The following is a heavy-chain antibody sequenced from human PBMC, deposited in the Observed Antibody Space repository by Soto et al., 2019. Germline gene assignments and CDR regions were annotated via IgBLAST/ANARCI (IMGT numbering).Heavy chain of an antibody. CDR1: GGSISSYY. Sequence: SETLSLTCTVSGGSISSYYWSWIRQPLGKGLEWIGYIYYSGSTNYNPSLKSRVTISVDTSKNQFSLKLSSVTAADTAVYYCARLMPHDAHLDYWGQGTLVTVSS. V-gene: IGHV4-59*08. J-gene: IGHJ4*02. D-gene: IGHD1-1*01. CDR2: IYYSGST. CDR3: ARLMPHDAHLDY.